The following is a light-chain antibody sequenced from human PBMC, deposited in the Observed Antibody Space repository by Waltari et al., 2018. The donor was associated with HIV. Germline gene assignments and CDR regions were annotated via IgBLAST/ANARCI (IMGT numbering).Light chain of an antibody. Sequence: DIQLTQSPSFVSASVGDRITVLCRASQGIGSSLAWYQQKTWRAPKLLIYSASTLQNGVPSRFSGSGGGTEFTLTIDGLQAEDFATYYCQQLKNYPRTFGQGTKVEIK. CDR2: SAS. CDR3: QQLKNYPRT. CDR1: QGIGSS. V-gene: IGKV1-9*01. J-gene: IGKJ1*01.